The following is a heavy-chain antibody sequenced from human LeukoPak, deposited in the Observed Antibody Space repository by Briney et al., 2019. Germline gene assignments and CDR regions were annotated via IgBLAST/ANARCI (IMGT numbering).Heavy chain of an antibody. V-gene: IGHV4-4*07. CDR3: ASDVGFTKD. CDR1: GGSISGLY. Sequence: SETLSLTCTVSGGSISGLYWSWIRQPAGKGLEWIGRIYTGGGTNYNPSLKSRVSMSVDTSKNQFSLKLDSVTAADTAVYFCASDVGFTKDWGQGTLVTVS. J-gene: IGHJ4*02. D-gene: IGHD1-26*01. CDR2: IYTGGGT.